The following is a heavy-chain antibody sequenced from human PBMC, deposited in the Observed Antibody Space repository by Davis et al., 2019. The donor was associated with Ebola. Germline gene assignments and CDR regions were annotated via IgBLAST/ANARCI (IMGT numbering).Heavy chain of an antibody. Sequence: ASVKVSCKASGYTFTGYYMHWVRQAPGQGLEWMGWIDTNTGNPTYAQGFTGRFVFSLDTSVSTAYLQISSLKADDTAVYFCAREAPTVPFDYWGQGTLVSVSS. D-gene: IGHD6-6*01. J-gene: IGHJ4*02. CDR2: IDTNTGNP. V-gene: IGHV7-4-1*02. CDR3: AREAPTVPFDY. CDR1: GYTFTGYY.